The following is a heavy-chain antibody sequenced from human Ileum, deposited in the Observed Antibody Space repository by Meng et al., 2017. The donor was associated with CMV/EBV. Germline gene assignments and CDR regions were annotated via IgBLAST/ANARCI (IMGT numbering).Heavy chain of an antibody. J-gene: IGHJ5*02. CDR1: GYPFAVYF. CDR3: ARGYGDFAYDP. D-gene: IGHD4-17*01. V-gene: IGHV1-2*02. CDR2: INRNTGGT. Sequence: SCKASGYPFAVYFIERMRQAPGQGFEWMGWINRNTGGTFYAQKFQGRVTMTRDTSINTAYMELSSLTSDDTAVYYCARGYGDFAYDPWGQGTLVTVSS.